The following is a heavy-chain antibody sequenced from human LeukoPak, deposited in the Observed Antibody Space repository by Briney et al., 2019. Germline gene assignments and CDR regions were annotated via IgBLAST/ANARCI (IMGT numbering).Heavy chain of an antibody. CDR3: AVIRGYSSHDAFDI. J-gene: IGHJ3*02. D-gene: IGHD5-18*01. Sequence: ASVKVSCKASVYSFITAGLSWVRQAPGQGLEWMGWISAYNGNTNYAQKLQGRVTMTTDTLTSTAYMELRGLGCVFMAEWYCAVIRGYSSHDAFDIWGQGTMVTVSS. V-gene: IGHV1-18*03. CDR2: ISAYNGNT. CDR1: VYSFITAG.